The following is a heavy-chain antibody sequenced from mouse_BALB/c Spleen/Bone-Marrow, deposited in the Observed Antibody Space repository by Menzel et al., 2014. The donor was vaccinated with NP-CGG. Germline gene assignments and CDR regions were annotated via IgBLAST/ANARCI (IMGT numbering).Heavy chain of an antibody. V-gene: IGHV5-9-2*01. CDR1: GFSFSNYG. CDR2: ISGDGRYT. D-gene: IGHD2-10*01. Sequence: LQQSGGGLVKSGGSLKLSCAASGFSFSNYGMSWLRQTPEKRLEWVATISGDGRYTFYSDSEKGRFTISRDNAKNKLYLQLSALRSENAALYYCARRAYYHRTEVSFDCWGQGTQLTVSS. J-gene: IGHJ2*01. CDR3: ARRAYYHRTEVSFDC.